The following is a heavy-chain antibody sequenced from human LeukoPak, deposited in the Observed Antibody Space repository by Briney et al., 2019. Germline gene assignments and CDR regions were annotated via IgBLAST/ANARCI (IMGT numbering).Heavy chain of an antibody. D-gene: IGHD3-9*01. V-gene: IGHV4-4*07. CDR1: GGSISSYY. Sequence: SETLSLTCTVSGGSISSYYWSWIRQPAGKGLEWIGRIYTSGSTNYNPSLKSRVTMSVDTSKNQFSLKLSSVTAADTAVYYCARDPDLYDILTGYCADAFDIWGQGTMVTVSS. CDR3: ARDPDLYDILTGYCADAFDI. J-gene: IGHJ3*02. CDR2: IYTSGST.